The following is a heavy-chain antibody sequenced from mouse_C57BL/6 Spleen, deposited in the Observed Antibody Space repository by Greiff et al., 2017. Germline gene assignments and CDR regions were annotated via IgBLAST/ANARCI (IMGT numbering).Heavy chain of an antibody. CDR1: GYTFTDYE. V-gene: IGHV1-15*01. J-gene: IGHJ3*01. CDR2: IDPETGGT. D-gene: IGHD4-1*01. CDR3: TTNGDWFAY. Sequence: QVQLQQSGAELVRPGASVTLSCKASGYTFTDYEMHWVKQTPVHGLEWIGAIDPETGGTAYNQKFKGKAILTADKSSSTAYMELRSLASGDSAVYYCTTNGDWFAYWGQGTLVTVSA.